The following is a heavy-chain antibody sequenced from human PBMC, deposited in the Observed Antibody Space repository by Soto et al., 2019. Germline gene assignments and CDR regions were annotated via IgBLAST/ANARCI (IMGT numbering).Heavy chain of an antibody. V-gene: IGHV3-21*01. D-gene: IGHD3-10*01. CDR3: ARDLDGRWFGELYSGMDV. CDR1: GFTFSSYS. Sequence: ESGGGLVKPGGSLRLSCAASGFTFSSYSMNWVRQAPGKGLEWVSSISSSSSYIYYADSVKGRFTISRDNAKNSLYLQMNSLRAEDTAVYYCARDLDGRWFGELYSGMDVWGQGTTVTVSS. J-gene: IGHJ6*02. CDR2: ISSSSSYI.